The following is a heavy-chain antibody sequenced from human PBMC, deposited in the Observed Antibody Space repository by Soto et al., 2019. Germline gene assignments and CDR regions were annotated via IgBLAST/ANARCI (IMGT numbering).Heavy chain of an antibody. V-gene: IGHV3-72*01. J-gene: IGHJ4*02. CDR2: IKNRANSYAT. D-gene: IGHD3-10*01. CDR3: TRAPSYYGSGSYH. CDR1: GFTFSDPY. Sequence: GGSLRLSCAASGFTFSDPYMDWVRQAPGKGLQWVGRIKNRANSYATDYAASVKGRFTISRDDSKNSVFLQMDSLKTEDTAVYYCTRAPSYYGSGSYHWGQGTLVTVSS.